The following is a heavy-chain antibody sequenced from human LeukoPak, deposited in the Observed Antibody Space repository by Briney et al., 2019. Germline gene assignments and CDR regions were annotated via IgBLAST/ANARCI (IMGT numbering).Heavy chain of an antibody. J-gene: IGHJ5*02. CDR2: INHSGST. D-gene: IGHD3-10*01. CDR1: GGSFSGYY. V-gene: IGHV4-34*01. CDR3: ARPVEGAMVRGPNVGRGWFDP. Sequence: PSETLSLTCAVYGGSFSGYYWSWIRQPPGKGLEWIGEINHSGSTNYNPSLKSRVTISVDTSKNQFSLELSSVTAADTAVYYCARPVEGAMVRGPNVGRGWFDPWGQGTLVTVSS.